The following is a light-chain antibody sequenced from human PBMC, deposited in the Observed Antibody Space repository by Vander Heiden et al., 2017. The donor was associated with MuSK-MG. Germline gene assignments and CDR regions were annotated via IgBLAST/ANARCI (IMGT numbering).Light chain of an antibody. V-gene: IGKV3-11*01. CDR1: QSVNTF. CDR3: QQRSNWPPFT. Sequence: VLTQSPGTLSLSTGDRATLSCRASQSVNTFLDGYQQRPGQAPSLLIYDASKRATGIPARFSGSGSGTDFTLTISSLEPEDVAVYFCQQRSNWPPFTFGQGTRLETK. CDR2: DAS. J-gene: IGKJ5*01.